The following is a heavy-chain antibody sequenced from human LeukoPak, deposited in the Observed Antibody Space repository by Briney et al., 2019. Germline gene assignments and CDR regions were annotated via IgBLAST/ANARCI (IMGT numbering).Heavy chain of an antibody. V-gene: IGHV4-39*01. CDR2: IYYSGST. CDR3: ARAGGSIAARPAIFDY. J-gene: IGHJ4*02. Sequence: SETLSLTCTVSGGSISSSSYYWGWIRQPPGKGLEWIGSIYYSGSTYYNPSLKSRVTISVDTSKNQFSLKLSSVTAADTAVYYCARAGGSIAARPAIFDYWGQGTLVTVSS. CDR1: GGSISSSSYY. D-gene: IGHD6-6*01.